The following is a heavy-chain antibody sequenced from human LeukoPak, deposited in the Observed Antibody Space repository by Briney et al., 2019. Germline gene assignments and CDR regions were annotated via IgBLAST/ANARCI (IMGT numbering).Heavy chain of an antibody. Sequence: PGRSLRLSCAASGFTFSSYGMHWVRQAPGKGLEWVAVISYDGSNKYYADSVKGRFTISRDNSKNTLYLQMNSLRAEDTAVYYCAKALTNYYDSSGLDYWGQGTLVTVSS. CDR3: AKALTNYYDSSGLDY. D-gene: IGHD3-22*01. J-gene: IGHJ4*02. CDR1: GFTFSSYG. CDR2: ISYDGSNK. V-gene: IGHV3-30*18.